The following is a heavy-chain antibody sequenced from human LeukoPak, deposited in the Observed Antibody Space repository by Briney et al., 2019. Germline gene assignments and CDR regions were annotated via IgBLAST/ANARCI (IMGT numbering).Heavy chain of an antibody. CDR1: GFTFSSYG. CDR3: AKVSARFGGYSGYDVYYYYGMDV. CDR2: ISYDGSNK. D-gene: IGHD5-12*01. Sequence: GRSLRLSCAASGFTFSSYGMHWVRQAPGKGLEWVAVISYDGSNKYYADSVKGRFTISRDNSKNTLYLQMNSLRAEDTAVYYCAKVSARFGGYSGYDVYYYYGMDVWGQGTTVTVSS. J-gene: IGHJ6*02. V-gene: IGHV3-30*18.